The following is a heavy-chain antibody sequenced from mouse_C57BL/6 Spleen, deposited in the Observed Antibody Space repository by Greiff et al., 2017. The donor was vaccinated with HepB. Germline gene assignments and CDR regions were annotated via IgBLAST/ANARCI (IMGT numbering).Heavy chain of an antibody. CDR1: GFSLTSYG. CDR2: IWRGGST. CDR3: AKNGHYGNYAMDY. V-gene: IGHV2-5*01. Sequence: VQLVESGPGLVQPSQSLSITCTVSGFSLTSYGVHWVRQSPGKGLEWLGVIWRGGSTDYNAAFMSRLSITKDNSKSQVFFKMNSLQADDTAIYYCAKNGHYGNYAMDYWGQGTSVTVSS. D-gene: IGHD2-1*01. J-gene: IGHJ4*01.